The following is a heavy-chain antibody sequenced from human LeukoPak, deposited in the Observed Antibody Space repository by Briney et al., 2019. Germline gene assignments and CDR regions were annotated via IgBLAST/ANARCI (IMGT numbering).Heavy chain of an antibody. CDR3: AKAGQWLQGYFDY. Sequence: GGSLRLSCAASGFTFSSYAMSWVRQAPGKGLEWVSAISGSGGSTYYADSVKGRFTISRDNSKNTLYLQMNSLRAEDAAVYYCAKAGQWLQGYFDYWGQGTLVTVSS. CDR2: ISGSGGST. D-gene: IGHD3-22*01. CDR1: GFTFSSYA. V-gene: IGHV3-23*01. J-gene: IGHJ4*02.